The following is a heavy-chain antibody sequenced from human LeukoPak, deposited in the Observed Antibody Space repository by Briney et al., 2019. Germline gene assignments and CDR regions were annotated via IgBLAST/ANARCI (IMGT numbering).Heavy chain of an antibody. J-gene: IGHJ4*02. Sequence: SETLSLTCAVYGGSLSGYYWSWIRQPPGKGLEWIGEINHSGSTNYNPSLKSRVTISVDTSKNQFSLKLSSVPAADTAVYYCARVRLWFGEYYFDYWGQGTLITVSS. D-gene: IGHD3-10*01. CDR1: GGSLSGYY. CDR3: ARVRLWFGEYYFDY. V-gene: IGHV4-34*01. CDR2: INHSGST.